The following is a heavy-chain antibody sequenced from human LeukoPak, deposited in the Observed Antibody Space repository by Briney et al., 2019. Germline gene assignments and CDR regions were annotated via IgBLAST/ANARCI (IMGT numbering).Heavy chain of an antibody. D-gene: IGHD1-26*01. Sequence: ASVNVSFKASGYTFTDYYINWVRPAPGQGLEWMGWINPNSGDKNYAQHFQGRFTMTTDTAVTTAYMDLDGLISDDAAVYFCARGPIGGLRKGFDIWGQGTLVTVSS. CDR3: ARGPIGGLRKGFDI. CDR1: GYTFTDYY. CDR2: INPNSGDK. V-gene: IGHV1-2*02. J-gene: IGHJ4*02.